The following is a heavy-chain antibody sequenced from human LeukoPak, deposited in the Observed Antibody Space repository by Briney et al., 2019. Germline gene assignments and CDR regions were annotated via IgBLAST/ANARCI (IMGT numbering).Heavy chain of an antibody. CDR1: GFTFSSYE. CDR3: AELGITMIGGV. D-gene: IGHD3-10*02. V-gene: IGHV3-48*03. CDR2: ISSSGSTI. Sequence: GGSLRLSCAASGFTFSSYEMNWARQAPGKGLEWVSYISSSGSTIYYADSVKGRFTISRDNAKNSLYLQINSLRAEDTAVYYCAELGITMIGGVWGKGTTVTISS. J-gene: IGHJ6*04.